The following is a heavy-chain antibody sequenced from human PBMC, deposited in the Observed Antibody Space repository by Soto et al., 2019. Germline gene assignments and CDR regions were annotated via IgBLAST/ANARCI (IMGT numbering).Heavy chain of an antibody. CDR2: IYATGTT. CDR1: GASISGFY. Sequence: PETLSLTCTVSGASISGFYWSWIRKSAGKGLEWIGRIYATGTTDYNPSLKSRVMMSVDTSKKQFSLKLRSVTAADTAVYYCVRDGTKTLRDWFDPWGQGISVTVSS. J-gene: IGHJ5*02. CDR3: VRDGTKTLRDWFDP. V-gene: IGHV4-4*07. D-gene: IGHD1-1*01.